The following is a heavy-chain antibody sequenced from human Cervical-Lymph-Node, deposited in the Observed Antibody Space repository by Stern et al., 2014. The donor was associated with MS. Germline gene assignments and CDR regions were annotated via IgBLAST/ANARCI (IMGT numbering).Heavy chain of an antibody. J-gene: IGHJ6*02. V-gene: IGHV1-24*01. CDR2: FAPEHGTA. CDR3: ATHRGRVTYSYVMDV. Sequence: QVQLVESGAEVKKPGASVKVSCKASGYTLSDIDIRWVRQAPGQGPEWVGGFAPEHGTARYAQKFQGRVTMAEDRSTDTAYMELSSLRSEDTAVYYCATHRGRVTYSYVMDVWGQGTTVTVSS. D-gene: IGHD2-21*02. CDR1: GYTLSDID.